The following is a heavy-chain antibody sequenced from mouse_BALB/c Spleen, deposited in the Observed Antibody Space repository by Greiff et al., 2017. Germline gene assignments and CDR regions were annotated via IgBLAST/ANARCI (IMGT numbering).Heavy chain of an antibody. V-gene: IGHV5-6-5*01. CDR3: ARVRDGNYAWFAY. CDR2: ISSGGST. J-gene: IGHJ3*01. D-gene: IGHD2-1*01. CDR1: GFTFSSYA. Sequence: EVKLVESGGGLVKPGGSLKLSCAASGFTFSSYAMSWVRQTPEKRLEWVASISSGGSTYYPDSVKGRFTISRDNARNILYLQMSSLRSEDTAMYYCARVRDGNYAWFAYWGQGTLVTVSA.